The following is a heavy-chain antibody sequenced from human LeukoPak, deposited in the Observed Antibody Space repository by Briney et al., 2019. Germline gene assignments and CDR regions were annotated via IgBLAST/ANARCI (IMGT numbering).Heavy chain of an antibody. V-gene: IGHV4-34*01. CDR3: ASVRIVGATRYFDY. CDR2: INHSGST. J-gene: IGHJ4*02. Sequence: SETLSLTCAVYGGSFSGYYWSWIRQPPGKGLEWIGEINHSGSTNYTPSLKSRVTLSVDTSKNQFSLKLSSVTAADTAVYYCASVRIVGATRYFDYWGQGTLVTVSS. D-gene: IGHD1-26*01. CDR1: GGSFSGYY.